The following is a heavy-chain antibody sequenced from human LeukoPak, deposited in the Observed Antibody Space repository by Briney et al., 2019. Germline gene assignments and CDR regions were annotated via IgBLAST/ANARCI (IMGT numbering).Heavy chain of an antibody. CDR3: ARFENSRSSAGNYFDY. CDR2: ISYDGSNK. J-gene: IGHJ4*02. Sequence: SGGSLRLSCATSGFTFSSYAIHWVRQAPGKGLEWVAVISYDGSNKYYADSVKGRFTISRDNSKNTLFLQMNSLRAEDTAVYYCARFENSRSSAGNYFDYWGQGTLVTVSS. V-gene: IGHV3-30-3*01. D-gene: IGHD3-10*01. CDR1: GFTFSSYA.